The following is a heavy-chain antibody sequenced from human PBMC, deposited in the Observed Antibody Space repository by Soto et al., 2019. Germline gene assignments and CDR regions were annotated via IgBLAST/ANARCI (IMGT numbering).Heavy chain of an antibody. J-gene: IGHJ4*02. Sequence: SETLSLTCTVSGDSISTFYWGWMRQSPGKELEWIGYVYYTGSTNYNPSLKSRVTISVDRSKNQFSLELTSANAADTAVYYCARGRTVRNYADDSSDYFYFFDYWGQGTQVTVSS. CDR1: GDSISTFY. CDR3: ARGRTVRNYADDSSDYFYFFDY. D-gene: IGHD3-22*01. CDR2: VYYTGST. V-gene: IGHV4-59*01.